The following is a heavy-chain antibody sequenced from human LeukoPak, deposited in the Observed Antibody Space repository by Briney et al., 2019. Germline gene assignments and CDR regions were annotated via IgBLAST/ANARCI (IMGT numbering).Heavy chain of an antibody. Sequence: GGSLRLSCAASGFTFSTYWMHWVRHAPGKGLLWVSRINGDGSSSTYAGSVKGRFTISRDNAKNTLYLQMNSLRTEDTAVYYCTRNPGMDVWGLGTTVTVSS. CDR1: GFTFSTYW. CDR2: INGDGSSS. J-gene: IGHJ6*02. CDR3: TRNPGMDV. V-gene: IGHV3-74*01.